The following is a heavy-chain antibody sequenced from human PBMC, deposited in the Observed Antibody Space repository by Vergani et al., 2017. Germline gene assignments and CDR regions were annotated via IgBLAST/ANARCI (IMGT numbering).Heavy chain of an antibody. CDR3: ATYSSSWNSYYYYGMDV. D-gene: IGHD6-13*01. CDR2: IDPNSVDT. Sequence: QVQLVQSGAEVKKPGASVRVSCKASGFTFTSYHIHWVRQAPGQGLDWLGRIDPNSVDTRYSQRFQDRVTITRDTSINTAYMELSRLRSDDTAVYYCATYSSSWNSYYYYGMDVWGQGTTVTVSS. J-gene: IGHJ6*02. V-gene: IGHV1-2*06. CDR1: GFTFTSYH.